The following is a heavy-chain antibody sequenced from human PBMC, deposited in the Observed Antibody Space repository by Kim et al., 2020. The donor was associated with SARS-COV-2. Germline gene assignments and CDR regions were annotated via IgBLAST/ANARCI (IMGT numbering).Heavy chain of an antibody. V-gene: IGHV4-34*01. CDR1: GGSFSGYY. J-gene: IGHJ4*01. CDR3: ARVTYGTFHWFSFLFHY. CDR2: INHSGST. D-gene: IGHD3-9*01. Sequence: SETLSLTCVVYGGSFSGYYWSWIRQPPGKCLEWIGEINHSGSTNYNPSLKSRVTISVDTSKNQFSLKLSSVTAAATAVYYCARVTYGTFHWFSFLFHYWG.